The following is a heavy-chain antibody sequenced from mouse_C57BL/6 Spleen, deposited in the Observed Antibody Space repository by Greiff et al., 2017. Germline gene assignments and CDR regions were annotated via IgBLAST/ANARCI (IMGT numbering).Heavy chain of an antibody. CDR1: GYSFTDYN. CDR2: IYPNYGTT. J-gene: IGHJ2*01. V-gene: IGHV1-39*01. D-gene: IGHD1-1*01. Sequence: VQLQQSGPELVKPGASVKISCKASGYSFTDYNMNWVKQSNGKSLEWIGVIYPNYGTTSYNQKFKGKATLTVDQSSSTAYMQLNSLRSEDAEVYYWARGATVVAFDYWGQGTTLTVSS. CDR3: ARGATVVAFDY.